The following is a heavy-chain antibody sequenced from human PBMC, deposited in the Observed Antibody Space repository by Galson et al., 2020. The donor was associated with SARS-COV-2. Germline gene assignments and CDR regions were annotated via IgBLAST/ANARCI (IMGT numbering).Heavy chain of an antibody. V-gene: IGHV3-9*01. CDR3: ASLGTYYYDSYGMDV. D-gene: IGHD3-22*01. Sequence: SWNSGSIGYADSVKGRFTISRDNAKNSLYLQMNSLRAEDTALYYCASLGTYYYDSYGMDVWGQGTTVTVSS. CDR2: SWNSGSI. J-gene: IGHJ6*02.